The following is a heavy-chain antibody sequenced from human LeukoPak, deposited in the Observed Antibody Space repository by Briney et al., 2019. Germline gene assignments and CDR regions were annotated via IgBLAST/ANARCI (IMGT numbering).Heavy chain of an antibody. J-gene: IGHJ6*02. Sequence: GGSLRLSCAASGFTFSSYAMSWVRQAPGKGLEWVSSISGSGDTTYYADSVKGRFTISRDNSKNTLYLQMNSLRAEDTAVYYCAKDLATYYDFWSGYYTMAYYYGMDVWGQGTTVTVSS. CDR3: AKDLATYYDFWSGYYTMAYYYGMDV. D-gene: IGHD3-3*01. CDR1: GFTFSSYA. V-gene: IGHV3-23*01. CDR2: ISGSGDTT.